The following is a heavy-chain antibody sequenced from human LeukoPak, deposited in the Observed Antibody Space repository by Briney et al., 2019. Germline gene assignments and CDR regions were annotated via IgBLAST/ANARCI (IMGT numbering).Heavy chain of an antibody. Sequence: GGSLRLSCAASGFTFSSYAMSWVRLAPGKGLGWVSAISANGGSTYYADSVKGRFTISRDSSKSTLYLQMNSLRAEDTAIYYCAKNHDSNGYHTDDAFDLWGQGTMVTVSS. J-gene: IGHJ3*01. CDR3: AKNHDSNGYHTDDAFDL. CDR2: ISANGGST. D-gene: IGHD3-22*01. CDR1: GFTFSSYA. V-gene: IGHV3-23*01.